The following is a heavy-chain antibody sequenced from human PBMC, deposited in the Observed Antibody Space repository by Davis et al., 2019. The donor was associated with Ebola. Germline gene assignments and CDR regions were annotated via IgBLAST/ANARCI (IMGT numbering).Heavy chain of an antibody. CDR2: INHSGST. Sequence: SETLSLTCAVSGGSISSSNYWSWIRQPPGKGLEWIGEINHSGSTNYNPSLKSRVTISVDTSKNQFSLKLSSVTAADTAVYYCARGITIFGVVLTLDKSYYFDYWGQGTLVTVSS. J-gene: IGHJ4*02. CDR3: ARGITIFGVVLTLDKSYYFDY. D-gene: IGHD3-3*01. V-gene: IGHV4-4*02. CDR1: GGSISSSNY.